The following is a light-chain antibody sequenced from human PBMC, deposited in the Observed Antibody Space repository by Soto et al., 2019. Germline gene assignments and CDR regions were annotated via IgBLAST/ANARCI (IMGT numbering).Light chain of an antibody. CDR1: QSVSSY. V-gene: IGKV3-15*01. CDR2: GVS. J-gene: IGKJ3*01. CDR3: QQYNDWPFT. Sequence: EIVLTQSPATLSLSPGERATLSCRASQSVSSYLLWYQQKPGQAPRLLIYGVSTRATGIPARFSGSESGTEFTLTISSLQSEDFAVYYCQQYNDWPFTFGPGTKVDIK.